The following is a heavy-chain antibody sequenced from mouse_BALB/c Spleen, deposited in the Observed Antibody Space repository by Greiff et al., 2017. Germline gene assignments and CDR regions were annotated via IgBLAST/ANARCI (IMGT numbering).Heavy chain of an antibody. J-gene: IGHJ4*01. CDR3: AREGRSYAMDY. V-gene: IGHV1-7*01. CDR1: GYTFTSYW. Sequence: QVHVKQSGAELAKPGASVKMSCKASGYTFTSYWMHWVKQRPGQGLEWIGYINPSTGYTEYNQKFKDKATLTADKSSSTAYMQLSSLTSEDSAVYYCAREGRSYAMDYWGQGTSVTVSS. CDR2: INPSTGYT. D-gene: IGHD3-3*01.